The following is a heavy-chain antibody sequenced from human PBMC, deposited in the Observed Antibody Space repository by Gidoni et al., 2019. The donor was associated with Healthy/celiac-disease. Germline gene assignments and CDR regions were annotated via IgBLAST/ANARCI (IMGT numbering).Heavy chain of an antibody. CDR3: ARDGNDGKDEDDY. V-gene: IGHV1-69*01. CDR2: IIPIFGTA. Sequence: QLFQSGAEGKEPGSSVNVSCRASGSTFSSYAISWVRQAPGQGLECTGGIIPIFGTANYAQKFQGRVTITADEYTSTAYMELSSLRSEDTAVYYCARDGNDGKDEDDYWGQGTLVTVSS. J-gene: IGHJ4*02. D-gene: IGHD1-1*01. CDR1: GSTFSSYA.